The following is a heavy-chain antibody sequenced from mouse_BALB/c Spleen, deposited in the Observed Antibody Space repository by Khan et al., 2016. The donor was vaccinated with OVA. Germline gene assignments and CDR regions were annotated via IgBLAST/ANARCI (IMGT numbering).Heavy chain of an antibody. CDR2: ISYSGVT. V-gene: IGHV3-2*02. J-gene: IGHJ2*01. D-gene: IGHD1-1*01. CDR1: GYSITSGYA. Sequence: EVQLQESGPGLVKPSQSLSLTCTVTGYSITSGYAWNWIRQFPGNKLEWMGYISYSGVTSYTPSLTSRISITRDTSKNPFFLQLNSVTTEDTATYYGARGNYYGYYVNYWGQGTTLTVSS. CDR3: ARGNYYGYYVNY.